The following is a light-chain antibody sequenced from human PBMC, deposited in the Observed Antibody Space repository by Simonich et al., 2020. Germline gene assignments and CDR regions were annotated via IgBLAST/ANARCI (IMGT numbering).Light chain of an antibody. V-gene: IGKV2D-29*02. CDR1: QSLLHRDGKTY. CDR2: AVS. Sequence: EIVMTQTPLSLSVTPGQPASIPCKTSQSLLHRDGKTYLYWYLQKPGQSPQLRIYAVSNRFSGVPDRISGSGSGTEFTLNISRVEAEDVGVYYCMQSIQLPRTFGQGTKVEIK. CDR3: MQSIQLPRT. J-gene: IGKJ1*01.